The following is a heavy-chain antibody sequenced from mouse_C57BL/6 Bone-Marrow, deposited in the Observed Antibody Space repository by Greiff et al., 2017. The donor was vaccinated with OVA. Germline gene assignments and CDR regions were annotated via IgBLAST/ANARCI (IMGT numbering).Heavy chain of an antibody. D-gene: IGHD1-1*01. CDR1: GYSITSGYY. CDR2: ISYDGSN. Sequence: EVKLMESGPGLVKPSQSLSLTCSVTGYSITSGYYWNWIRQFPGNKLEWMGYISYDGSNNYNPSLKNRISITRDTSKNQFFLKLNSVTTEDTATYYCARDSRFGYYGSSWDWCAYWGQGTLVTVSA. V-gene: IGHV3-6*01. J-gene: IGHJ3*01. CDR3: ARDSRFGYYGSSWDWCAY.